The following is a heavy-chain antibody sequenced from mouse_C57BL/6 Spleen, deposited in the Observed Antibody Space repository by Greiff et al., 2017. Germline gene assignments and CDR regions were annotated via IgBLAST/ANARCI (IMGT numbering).Heavy chain of an antibody. CDR2: IDPSDSYT. CDR3: ASGSNYPYAMDY. J-gene: IGHJ4*01. CDR1: GYTFTSYW. Sequence: QVQLQQPGAELVRPGTSVKLSCKASGYTFTSYWMHWVKQRPGQGLEWIGVIDPSDSYTNYNQKFKGKATLTVDTSSSTAYMQLSSLTSEDSAVYYCASGSNYPYAMDYWGQGTSVTVSS. V-gene: IGHV1-59*01. D-gene: IGHD2-5*01.